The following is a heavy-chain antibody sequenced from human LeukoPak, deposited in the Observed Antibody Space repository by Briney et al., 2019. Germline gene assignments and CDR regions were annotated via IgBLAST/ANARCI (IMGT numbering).Heavy chain of an antibody. CDR3: ARIMQTPWGMDV. D-gene: IGHD2-15*01. CDR2: IYYSGTT. V-gene: IGHV4-59*01. J-gene: IGHJ6*02. Sequence: SETLSLTCTVSGGSISPYYWSWIRQPPGKGLEYIGYIYYSGTTDYNPSLKSQVTISVDTSKNQFSLKVTSVCAADTAVYYCARIMQTPWGMDVWGQGTTVTVSS. CDR1: GGSISPYY.